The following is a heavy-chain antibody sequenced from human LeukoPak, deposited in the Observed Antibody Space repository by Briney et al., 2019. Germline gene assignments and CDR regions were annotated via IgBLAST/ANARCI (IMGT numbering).Heavy chain of an antibody. D-gene: IGHD6-13*01. Sequence: GGSLRLSCAASGFTFSTYAMHWVRQAPDKGLEWVTVISYDGGNKYYADSVKGRFTISRDNSKNTVYLQMNSLRVEDTAVYWCGSGGEGSSWYVAYWGQGTLVTVSS. CDR2: ISYDGGNK. J-gene: IGHJ4*02. CDR3: GSGGEGSSWYVAY. V-gene: IGHV3-30-3*01. CDR1: GFTFSTYA.